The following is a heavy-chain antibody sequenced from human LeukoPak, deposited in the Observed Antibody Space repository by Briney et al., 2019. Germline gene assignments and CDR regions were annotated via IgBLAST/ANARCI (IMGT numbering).Heavy chain of an antibody. CDR1: DDSITMYY. J-gene: IGHJ6*03. Sequence: SETLSLTCTVSDDSITMYYWTWIRQPPGKGLEWIGYVDHTGSTKFNPSLNGVSISRDTSNNFFSLRLRSVTAADTAVYFCARGRVSSSTWYSTYYYFFYMDFWGKGTTVTVSS. CDR2: VDHTGST. CDR3: ARGRVSSSTWYSTYYYFFYMDF. V-gene: IGHV4-59*01. D-gene: IGHD4-11*01.